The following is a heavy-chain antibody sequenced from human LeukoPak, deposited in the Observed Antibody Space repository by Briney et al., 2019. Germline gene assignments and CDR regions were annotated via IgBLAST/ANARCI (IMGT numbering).Heavy chain of an antibody. J-gene: IGHJ4*02. CDR3: ASDHDYYDSSGYPDDY. CDR2: ISSSGSYI. CDR1: GFTFSSYS. Sequence: GGSLRLSCAASGFTFSSYSMNWVRQAPGKGLEWVSSISSSGSYIYYADSVKGRFTISRDNAKNSLYLQMNSLRAEDTAVYYCASDHDYYDSSGYPDDYWGQGTLVTVSS. V-gene: IGHV3-21*01. D-gene: IGHD3-22*01.